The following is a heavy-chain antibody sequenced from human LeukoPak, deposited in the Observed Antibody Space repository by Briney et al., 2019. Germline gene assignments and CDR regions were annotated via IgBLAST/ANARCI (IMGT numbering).Heavy chain of an antibody. D-gene: IGHD2-2*01. CDR3: ASIVVVPAAIAGSAFDI. CDR1: GFTFSSYS. Sequence: GGSLRLSCAASGFTFSSYSMNWVRQAPGKGLEWVSSISSSSGYIYYADSVKGRFTISRDNAKNSLYLQMNSLRAEDTAVYYCASIVVVPAAIAGSAFDIWGQGTMVTVSS. J-gene: IGHJ3*02. CDR2: ISSSSGYI. V-gene: IGHV3-21*01.